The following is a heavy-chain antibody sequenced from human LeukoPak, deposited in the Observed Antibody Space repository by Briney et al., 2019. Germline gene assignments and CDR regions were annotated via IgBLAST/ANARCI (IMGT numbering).Heavy chain of an antibody. CDR2: ISYDGSNK. Sequence: GGSLILSCAASGFTFSSYAMHWVRQAPGKGPEWVAVISYDGSNKYYADSVKGRFTISRDNSKNALYLQMNSLRAEDTAVYYCARDNGYSYGYSYYYYGMDVWGQGTTVTVSS. V-gene: IGHV3-30-3*01. CDR1: GFTFSSYA. D-gene: IGHD5-18*01. J-gene: IGHJ6*02. CDR3: ARDNGYSYGYSYYYYGMDV.